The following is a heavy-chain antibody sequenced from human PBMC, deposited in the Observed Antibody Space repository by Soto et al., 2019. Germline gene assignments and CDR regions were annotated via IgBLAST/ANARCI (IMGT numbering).Heavy chain of an antibody. D-gene: IGHD2-15*01. CDR2: IYYNGRT. J-gene: IGHJ4*02. CDR3: ARDRSSSPDYFDF. CDR1: GGSINNDDFY. Sequence: TLSLTCTVSGGSINNDDFYWSWIRQPPGEGLEWIGFIYYNGRTSYTPSLENRLAISLDTSKDQFSLKLSSVSAADTAVYYCARDRSSSPDYFDFWGPGTLVTVSS. V-gene: IGHV4-30-4*01.